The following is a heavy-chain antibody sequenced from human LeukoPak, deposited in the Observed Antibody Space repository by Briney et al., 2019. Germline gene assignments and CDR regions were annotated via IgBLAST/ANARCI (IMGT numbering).Heavy chain of an antibody. V-gene: IGHV3-7*01. CDR1: GFTFSSYW. CDR2: IKRDGNEK. D-gene: IGHD3-10*01. Sequence: GGSLRLSCAASGFTFSSYWMTWVRQAPGKGLEWVANIKRDGNEKNYVDSVKGRFSISRDNAKNSLYLQMDSLRAEDTAVYYCAKEGAYPIITYDSWGQGALVTVSS. J-gene: IGHJ5*01. CDR3: AKEGAYPIITYDS.